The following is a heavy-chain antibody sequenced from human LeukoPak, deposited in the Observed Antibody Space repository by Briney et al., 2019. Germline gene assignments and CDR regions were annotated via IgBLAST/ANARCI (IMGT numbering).Heavy chain of an antibody. J-gene: IGHJ4*02. CDR1: GFTFSSYN. CDR3: ARFGTRAIAVAGTVDY. CDR2: ISSSSSYI. Sequence: GGSLRLSCAASGFTFSSYNMNWVRQAPGKGLEWVSSISSSSSYIYYADSVKGRFTISRDNAKNSLYLQMNSLRAEDTAVYYCARFGTRAIAVAGTVDYWGQGTLVTVSS. V-gene: IGHV3-21*01. D-gene: IGHD6-19*01.